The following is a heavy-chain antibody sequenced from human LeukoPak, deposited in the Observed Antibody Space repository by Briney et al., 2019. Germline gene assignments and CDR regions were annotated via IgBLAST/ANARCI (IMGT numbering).Heavy chain of an antibody. CDR1: GYSISSGYY. D-gene: IGHD1-1*01. Sequence: RPSETLSLTCAVSGYSISSGYYWGWIRQPPGKGLEWIGSIYHSGSTYYNPSLKSRVTISVDTSKNQFSLKLSSVTAADTAVYYCARDSPPGTTVRGDWFDPWGQGTLVTVSS. CDR3: ARDSPPGTTVRGDWFDP. V-gene: IGHV4-38-2*02. CDR2: IYHSGST. J-gene: IGHJ5*02.